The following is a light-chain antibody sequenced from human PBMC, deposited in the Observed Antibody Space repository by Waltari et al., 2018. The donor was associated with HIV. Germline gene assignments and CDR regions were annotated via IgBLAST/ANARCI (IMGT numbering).Light chain of an antibody. V-gene: IGLV2-11*01. CDR3: CSYAGSVV. J-gene: IGLJ2*01. CDR2: DVS. CDR1: SSDVGGYNY. Sequence: QSALTQPRSVSGSPGQSVPISCTGTSSDVGGYNYVSWYQQHPGKAPKLMIYDVSKRPSGVPDRFSGSKSGNTASLTISGLQAEDEADYYCCSYAGSVVFGGGTKLTVL.